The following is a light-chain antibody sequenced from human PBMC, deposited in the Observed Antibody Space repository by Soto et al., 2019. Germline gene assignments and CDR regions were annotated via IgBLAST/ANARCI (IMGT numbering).Light chain of an antibody. CDR2: DTS. V-gene: IGKV3-11*01. CDR1: QSVSNY. CDR3: QQRTNWALT. Sequence: IVLTQSPATLSLSPGERATLSCRASQSVSNYLAWYQQKPGRAPRLLIYDTSNRATGIPARFSGSWSGTDFTLSISNLDPEDCAVYYCQQRTNWALTFGGGTRVEIK. J-gene: IGKJ4*01.